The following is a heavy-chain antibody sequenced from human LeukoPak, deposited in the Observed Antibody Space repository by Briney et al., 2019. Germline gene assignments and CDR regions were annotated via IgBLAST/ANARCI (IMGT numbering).Heavy chain of an antibody. CDR3: ARESSSSWYVFLDY. Sequence: SETLPLTCTVSGGSISSYYWSWIRQPAGKGLEWIGRIYTSGSTNYNPSLKSRVTMSVDTSKNQFSLKLSSVTAADTAVYYCARESSSSWYVFLDYWGQGTLVTVSS. J-gene: IGHJ4*02. CDR1: GGSISSYY. CDR2: IYTSGST. V-gene: IGHV4-4*07. D-gene: IGHD6-13*01.